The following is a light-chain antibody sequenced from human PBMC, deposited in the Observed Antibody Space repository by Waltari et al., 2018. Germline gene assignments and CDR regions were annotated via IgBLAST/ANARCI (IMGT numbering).Light chain of an antibody. CDR2: DTS. Sequence: EIVLTQSPGTLSLSPGDRATLSCRASQSVKSNELAWYQQKPAQAPRLLIYDTSTRATGIPDRFSGSGSGTDFILTISRLEAEDFVLYYCQQYGTPLTFGGGTKVEIK. J-gene: IGKJ4*01. CDR3: QQYGTPLT. CDR1: QSVKSNE. V-gene: IGKV3-20*01.